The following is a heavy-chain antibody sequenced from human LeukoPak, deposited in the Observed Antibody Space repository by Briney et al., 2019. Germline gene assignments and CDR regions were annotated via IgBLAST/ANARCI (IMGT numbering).Heavy chain of an antibody. J-gene: IGHJ3*02. CDR2: IRYDGSNK. Sequence: PGRSLRLSCAASGFPFSNYGIHWVRQAPGKGLEWVTFIRYDGSNKHYADSVKGRFTISRDNSKNTLDLQMNSLRAEDTAVYYCAKDLGPLEGFGDVFDIWGQGTMLTVSS. CDR3: AKDLGPLEGFGDVFDI. CDR1: GFPFSNYG. D-gene: IGHD3-10*01. V-gene: IGHV3-30*02.